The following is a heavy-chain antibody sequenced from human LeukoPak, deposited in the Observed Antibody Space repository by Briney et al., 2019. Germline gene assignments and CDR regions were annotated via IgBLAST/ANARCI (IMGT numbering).Heavy chain of an antibody. CDR1: GFTVSSNY. V-gene: IGHV3-66*02. CDR2: IYSGGTT. Sequence: PGGSLRLSCAASGFTVSSNYMSWVRQAPGKGLEWVSVIYSGGTTYYADSVKGRFTISRDNSKNMLYLQVNSLRAEDTAVYYCARDSTTVTTDYWGQGTLVTVSS. J-gene: IGHJ4*02. D-gene: IGHD4-17*01. CDR3: ARDSTTVTTDY.